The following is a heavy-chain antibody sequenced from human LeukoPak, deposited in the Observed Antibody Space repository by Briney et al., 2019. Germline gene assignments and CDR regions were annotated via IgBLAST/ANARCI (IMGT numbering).Heavy chain of an antibody. CDR3: ARQVDDILTGYCLFDY. J-gene: IGHJ4*02. Sequence: SETLSLTCTVSGGSISSSSYYWGWIRQPPGKGLEWIGSIYYSGSTYYNPSLKSRVTISVDTSKNQFSLKLSSVTAADTAVYYCARQVDDILTGYCLFDYWGQGTLVTVSS. V-gene: IGHV4-39*01. D-gene: IGHD3-9*01. CDR2: IYYSGST. CDR1: GGSISSSSYY.